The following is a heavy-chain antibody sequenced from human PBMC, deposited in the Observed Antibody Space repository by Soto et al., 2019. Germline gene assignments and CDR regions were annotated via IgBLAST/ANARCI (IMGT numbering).Heavy chain of an antibody. Sequence: SETLYLTCAVSGCSINTEYWSWIRQAPGKGLEWIGYIYYSGATKDNPSIQSRVIISVESSKQQFALKLESVSAADTAVDFCARDKTDDRNAFDLWGLGTEVTVSS. CDR1: GCSINTEY. CDR3: ARDKTDDRNAFDL. J-gene: IGHJ3*01. CDR2: IYYSGAT. V-gene: IGHV4-59*01.